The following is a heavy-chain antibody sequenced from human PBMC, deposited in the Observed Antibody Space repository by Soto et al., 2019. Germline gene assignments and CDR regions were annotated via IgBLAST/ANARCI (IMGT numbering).Heavy chain of an antibody. Sequence: QVQLVQSGAEVRKPGASVKVSCKASGYTFTTYGISWVRQAPGQGLEWMGWISGYNGHTKYAQKFQGRVTMTTDTYTSTVYMDLRSLRSDYTAVYYCAREGEMPYYYYGLDVWGQGTKVTVSS. V-gene: IGHV1-18*01. CDR3: AREGEMPYYYYGLDV. CDR2: ISGYNGHT. D-gene: IGHD3-16*01. J-gene: IGHJ6*02. CDR1: GYTFTTYG.